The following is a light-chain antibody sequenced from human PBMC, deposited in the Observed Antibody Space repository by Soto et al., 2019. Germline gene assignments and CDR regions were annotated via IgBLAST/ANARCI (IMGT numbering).Light chain of an antibody. J-gene: IGKJ1*01. Sequence: EIVLTQSPGTLSLSPGERATLSCGASQTVTSNYLAWYQQKPGQAPRLLLFGASIRVTGIPDRFIGSGSGTDFTLTISRLEPEDCAGYYGQHDVTSLTTFGQGTKVEVK. V-gene: IGKV3-20*01. CDR2: GAS. CDR3: QHDVTSLTT. CDR1: QTVTSNY.